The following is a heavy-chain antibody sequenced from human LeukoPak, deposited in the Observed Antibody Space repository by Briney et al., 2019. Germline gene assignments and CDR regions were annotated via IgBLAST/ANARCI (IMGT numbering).Heavy chain of an antibody. J-gene: IGHJ4*02. CDR3: ARPMNEYDSSGFFHY. V-gene: IGHV3-30*02. CDR1: GFTFSTYG. D-gene: IGHD3-22*01. CDR2: IRYDGSNK. Sequence: GGSLRLSCAASGFTFSTYGMHWVRQAPGKGLEWVAFIRYDGSNKYYADSVKGRFTISRDNSKNTLYLQMNSLRPEDTAVYYCARPMNEYDSSGFFHYWGQGTLVTVSS.